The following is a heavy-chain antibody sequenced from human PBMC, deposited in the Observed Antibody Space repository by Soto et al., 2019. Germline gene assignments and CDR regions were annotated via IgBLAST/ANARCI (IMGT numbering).Heavy chain of an antibody. CDR3: ARVGWAILPSYGMDV. Sequence: PSETLSLTCTVSGGSISSGDYYWSWIRQPPGKGLEWIGYIYYSGSTYYNPSLKSRVTISVDTSKNQFSLKLSSVTAADTAVYYCARVGWAILPSYGMDVWGQGTTVTVSS. V-gene: IGHV4-30-4*01. D-gene: IGHD1-26*01. J-gene: IGHJ6*02. CDR1: GGSISSGDYY. CDR2: IYYSGST.